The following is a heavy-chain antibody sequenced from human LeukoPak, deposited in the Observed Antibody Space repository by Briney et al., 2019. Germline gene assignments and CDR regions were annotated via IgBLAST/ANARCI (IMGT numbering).Heavy chain of an antibody. CDR2: ISSSGSYI. D-gene: IGHD3-16*01. Sequence: GGSLRLSCAASGFTFSSYQMNWVRQAPGKGLEWVSSISSSGSYIYYADSVKGRFTISRDNAKNSLYLHMNSLRAEDTAVYYCARDRHYYEESNAFDIWGQGTMVTVSS. CDR3: ARDRHYYEESNAFDI. CDR1: GFTFSSYQ. J-gene: IGHJ3*02. V-gene: IGHV3-21*04.